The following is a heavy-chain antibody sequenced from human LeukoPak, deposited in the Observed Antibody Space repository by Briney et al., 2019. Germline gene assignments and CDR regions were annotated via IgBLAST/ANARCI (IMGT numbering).Heavy chain of an antibody. CDR2: ISSSSSYI. CDR3: AIDIVATIGVGNFDY. Sequence: PGGSLRLSCAASGFTFSSYSMNWVRQAPGKGLEWVLSISSSSSYIYYADSLKGRLTNSRDHAKNSLYLQMNSLRAEDTAVYYCAIDIVATIGVGNFDYWGQGTLVTVSS. D-gene: IGHD5-12*01. CDR1: GFTFSSYS. V-gene: IGHV3-21*01. J-gene: IGHJ4*02.